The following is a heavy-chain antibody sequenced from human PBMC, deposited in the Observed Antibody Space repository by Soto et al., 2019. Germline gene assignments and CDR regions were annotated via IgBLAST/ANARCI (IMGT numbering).Heavy chain of an antibody. Sequence: ASVKGSCKASGYTFTGYYMHWVRQAPGQGREWMGWITPNSGGTNYAQKFQGRVTMTRDTSISTGYMEVGRVRFDDKAVYYFRRRGECSTSCDQGGGYYYYGMDVWGQGTTVTVSS. CDR2: ITPNSGGT. J-gene: IGHJ6*02. CDR1: GYTFTGYY. D-gene: IGHD2-2*01. CDR3: RRRGECSTSCDQGGGYYYYGMDV. V-gene: IGHV1-2*02.